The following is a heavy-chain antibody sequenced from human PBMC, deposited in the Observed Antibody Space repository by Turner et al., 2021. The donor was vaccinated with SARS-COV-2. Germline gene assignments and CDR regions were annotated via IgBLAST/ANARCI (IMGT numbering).Heavy chain of an antibody. V-gene: IGHV4-39*01. D-gene: IGHD4-17*01. CDR3: ARHGPTSTTKAFDP. CDR1: GGSSSSSYYY. CDR2: IYYSGST. Sequence: QLQLQESGPGLVKPSETLSLSCTVSGGSSSSSYYYWGWIRQPPGKGLEWIGSIYYSGSTYYNPSLKSRVTISVDTSKNQFSLKLNSVTAADTAVYYCARHGPTSTTKAFDPWGQGTLVTVSS. J-gene: IGHJ5*02.